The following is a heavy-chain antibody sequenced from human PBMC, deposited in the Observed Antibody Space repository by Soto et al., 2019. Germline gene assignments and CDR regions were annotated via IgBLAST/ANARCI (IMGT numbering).Heavy chain of an antibody. Sequence: EVQLLESGGGLVQPGGSLRLSCAASGFSFTTYAMGWVRQAPGKGLEWVSAVSGSGSTTYYADSVKGRFIISRNNAKTTAYLYMNGLRAEDTAVYYCARDPRYYDSGGYYDYWGKGTLVTVSS. CDR1: GFSFTTYA. CDR2: VSGSGSTT. D-gene: IGHD3-22*01. CDR3: ARDPRYYDSGGYYDY. V-gene: IGHV3-23*01. J-gene: IGHJ4*02.